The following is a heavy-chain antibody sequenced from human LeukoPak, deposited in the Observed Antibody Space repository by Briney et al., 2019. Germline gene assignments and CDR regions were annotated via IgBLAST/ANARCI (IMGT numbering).Heavy chain of an antibody. V-gene: IGHV1-2*02. J-gene: IGHJ6*02. Sequence: VASVKVSCKASGYTFTGYYMHWVRQAPGQGLEWMGWINPNSGGTNYAQKFQGRVTMTRDTSISTAYMELSRLRSDDTAVYYCARGRKILVGATTAGYYYGMDVWGQGTTVTVAS. CDR1: GYTFTGYY. D-gene: IGHD1-26*01. CDR2: INPNSGGT. CDR3: ARGRKILVGATTAGYYYGMDV.